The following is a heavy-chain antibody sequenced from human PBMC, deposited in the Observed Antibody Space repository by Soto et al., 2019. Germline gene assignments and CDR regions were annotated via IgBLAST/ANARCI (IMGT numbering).Heavy chain of an antibody. D-gene: IGHD3-10*01. CDR2: ISAYNGNT. J-gene: IGHJ6*02. Sequence: QVQLVQSGAEVKKPGASVKVSCKASGYTFTSYGISWVRQAPGQGLEWMGWISAYNGNTNYAQKLQGRVTMTTDTPTSTAYMELRSLRSDDTAVYYCARDPWFGATWGQYYYYGMDVWGQGTTVTVSS. CDR3: ARDPWFGATWGQYYYYGMDV. CDR1: GYTFTSYG. V-gene: IGHV1-18*01.